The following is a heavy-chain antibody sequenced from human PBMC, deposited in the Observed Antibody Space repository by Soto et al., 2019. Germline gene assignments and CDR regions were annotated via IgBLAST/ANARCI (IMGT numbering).Heavy chain of an antibody. V-gene: IGHV1-18*04. CDR1: GYTFTGYY. D-gene: IGHD6-13*01. CDR3: ARILIAAVSQGDY. CDR2: ISAYNGNT. Sequence: ASVKVSCKASGYTFTGYYMHWVRQAPGQGLEWMGWISAYNGNTNYAQKFQGRVTMTTDTSTSTAYMELRSLRSDDTAVYYCARILIAAVSQGDYWGQGTLVTVSS. J-gene: IGHJ4*02.